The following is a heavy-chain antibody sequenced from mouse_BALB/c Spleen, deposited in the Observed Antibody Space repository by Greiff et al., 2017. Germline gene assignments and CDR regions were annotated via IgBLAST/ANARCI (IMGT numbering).Heavy chain of an antibody. CDR3: ARDYGSSFYAMDY. Sequence: EVQRVESGPELVKPGASVKMSCKASGYTFTSYVMHWVKQKPGQGLEWIGYINPYNDGTKYNEKFKGKATLTSDKSSSTAYMELSSLTSEDSAVYYCARDYGSSFYAMDYWGQGTSVTVSS. V-gene: IGHV1-14*01. CDR1: GYTFTSYV. D-gene: IGHD1-1*01. CDR2: INPYNDGT. J-gene: IGHJ4*01.